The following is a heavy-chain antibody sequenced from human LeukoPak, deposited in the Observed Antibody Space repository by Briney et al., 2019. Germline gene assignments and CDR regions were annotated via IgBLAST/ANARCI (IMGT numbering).Heavy chain of an antibody. D-gene: IGHD2-15*01. CDR1: GLTFSSNS. Sequence: GGSLRLSCVASGLTFSSNSMSWVRQPPGMGLEWVSGISVSGITVYADSVKGRLTISRDNSKNTLYLQMNNLRAEDTALYYCAKGFSVRGRFDPWGQGTQVTVSS. J-gene: IGHJ5*02. CDR2: ISVSGIT. CDR3: AKGFSVRGRFDP. V-gene: IGHV3-23*01.